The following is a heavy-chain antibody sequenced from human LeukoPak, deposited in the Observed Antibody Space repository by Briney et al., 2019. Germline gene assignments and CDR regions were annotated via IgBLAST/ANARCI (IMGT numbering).Heavy chain of an antibody. D-gene: IGHD1-26*01. Sequence: GASVKVSCKASGGTFSSYAISWVRQAPGQGLEWMGGIIPIFGTANYAQKFQGRVTITTDESTSTAYMELRSLRSDDTAVYYCAREDVEWELLGRRGRHAFDIWGQGTMVTVSS. J-gene: IGHJ3*02. V-gene: IGHV1-69*05. CDR2: IIPIFGTA. CDR1: GGTFSSYA. CDR3: AREDVEWELLGRRGRHAFDI.